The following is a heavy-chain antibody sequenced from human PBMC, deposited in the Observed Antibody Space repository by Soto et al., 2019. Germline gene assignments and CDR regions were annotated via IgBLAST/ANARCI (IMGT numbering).Heavy chain of an antibody. Sequence: GGSLRLSCAASGFTFSSYGMHWVRQAPGKGLEWVAVISYDGSNKYYADSVKGRFTISRDNSKNTLYLQMNSLRAEDTAVYYCAKDSDMIVVVHNLSYWGQGTLVTVSS. CDR3: AKDSDMIVVVHNLSY. CDR2: ISYDGSNK. J-gene: IGHJ4*02. V-gene: IGHV3-30*18. CDR1: GFTFSSYG. D-gene: IGHD3-22*01.